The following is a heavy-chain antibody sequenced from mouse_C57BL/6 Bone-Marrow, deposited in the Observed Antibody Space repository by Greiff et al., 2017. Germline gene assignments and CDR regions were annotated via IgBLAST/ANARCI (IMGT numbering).Heavy chain of an antibody. CDR2: IDPSDSYT. V-gene: IGHV1-69*01. J-gene: IGHJ4*01. D-gene: IGHD2-3*01. Sequence: QVQLQQPGAELVMPGASVKLSCKASGYTFTSYWMHWVKQRPGQGLEWIGEIDPSDSYTNYNQKFKGKSTLTVDKSSSTAYMQLSSLTSEDSAVYYCAREGGWLPYYAMEYWGQGTSVTVSS. CDR1: GYTFTSYW. CDR3: AREGGWLPYYAMEY.